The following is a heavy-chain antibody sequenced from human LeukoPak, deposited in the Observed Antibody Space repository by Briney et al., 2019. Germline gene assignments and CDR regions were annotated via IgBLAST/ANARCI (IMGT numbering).Heavy chain of an antibody. CDR1: GFTFSSYA. V-gene: IGHV3-23*01. J-gene: IGHJ4*02. CDR3: AKKGDGKHCSSTSCPVDY. D-gene: IGHD2-2*01. CDR2: ISGSGGST. Sequence: PGGSLRLSCAASGFTFSSYAMSWVRQAPGKGLEWVSAISGSGGSTYYADSVKGRFTISRDNSKNTLYLQMNSLRAEDTAVYYCAKKGDGKHCSSTSCPVDYWGQGTLVTVSS.